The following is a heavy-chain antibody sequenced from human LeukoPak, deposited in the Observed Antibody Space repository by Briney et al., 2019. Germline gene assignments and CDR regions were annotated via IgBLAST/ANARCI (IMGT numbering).Heavy chain of an antibody. J-gene: IGHJ6*02. CDR1: GLNLDAYA. CDR3: AKDTPLFYHYYGIDV. Sequence: GGSLRLSCAASGLNLDAYAMHWVRQAPGKGLQWVSLNSGDGTITYYADSVKGRFTISRDNSKNSLFLEMNSLRSEDTALYYCAKDTPLFYHYYGIDVWGQGTTVTVSS. CDR2: NSGDGTIT. V-gene: IGHV3-43*02.